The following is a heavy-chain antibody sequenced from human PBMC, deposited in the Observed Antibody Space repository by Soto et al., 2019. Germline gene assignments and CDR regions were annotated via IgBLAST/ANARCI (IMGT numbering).Heavy chain of an antibody. CDR2: ISYDGSDT. Sequence: QVQLVESGGGVVQPGRSLRLSCAASGFTFSTYGMHWVRQAPGTGLEWVAFISYDGSDTSFADSVKGRFTISRDNSKDTLYLQMNSLRAEDTAVYYCATKAVDRSGHYYFGFDYWGQGRLVTVSS. CDR3: ATKAVDRSGHYYFGFDY. J-gene: IGHJ4*02. V-gene: IGHV3-30*03. D-gene: IGHD3-22*01. CDR1: GFTFSTYG.